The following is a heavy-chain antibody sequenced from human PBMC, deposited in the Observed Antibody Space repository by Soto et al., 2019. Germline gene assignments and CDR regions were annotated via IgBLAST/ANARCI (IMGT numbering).Heavy chain of an antibody. CDR2: IYWDDTK. CDR3: AHRYSSSYDY. J-gene: IGHJ4*02. CDR1: GFSLSTSGVA. Sequence: QITLKESGPPLVKPTQTLTLTCTFSGFSLSTSGVAVGWIRQPPGKALECLALIYWDDTKRYSPSLQSRITLTKNTSKKQVVLTMTNMDPEDTATSYCAHRYSSSYDYWGQGILVTVSS. D-gene: IGHD6-13*01. V-gene: IGHV2-5*02.